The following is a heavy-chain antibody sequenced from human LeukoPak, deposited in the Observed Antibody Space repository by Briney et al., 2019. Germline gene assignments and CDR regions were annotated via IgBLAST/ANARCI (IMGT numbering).Heavy chain of an antibody. CDR1: GDSISSYY. Sequence: PSETLSVTCTVSGDSISSYYWSWIRQPPGKGLEWIGYIYYSGSTNYNPSLKSRVTISVDTSKNQFSLKLSSVTAADTAVYYCARVHTTVTTYYFEYWGQGTLVTVSS. CDR2: IYYSGST. J-gene: IGHJ4*02. CDR3: ARVHTTVTTYYFEY. D-gene: IGHD4-17*01. V-gene: IGHV4-59*01.